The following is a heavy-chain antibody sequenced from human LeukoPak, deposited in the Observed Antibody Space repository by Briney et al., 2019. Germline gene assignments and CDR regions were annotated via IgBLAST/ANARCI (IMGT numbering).Heavy chain of an antibody. CDR1: GYTFTSYA. CDR3: AGTYSSSWYGQFDY. Sequence: ASVKVSCKASGYTFTSYAMHWVRQAPGQRLEWMGWINAGNGNTKYSQKFQGRVTITRDTSASTAYMELGSLRSEDTAVYYCAGTYSSSWYGQFDYWGQGTLVTVSS. D-gene: IGHD6-13*01. J-gene: IGHJ4*02. CDR2: INAGNGNT. V-gene: IGHV1-3*01.